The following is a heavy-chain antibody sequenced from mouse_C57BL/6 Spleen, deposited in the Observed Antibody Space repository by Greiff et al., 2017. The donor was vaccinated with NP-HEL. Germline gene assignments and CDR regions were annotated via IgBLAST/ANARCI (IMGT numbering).Heavy chain of an antibody. CDR2: ISSGSSTI. J-gene: IGHJ4*01. CDR3: ARAHFYGSSSYYAMDY. Sequence: EVMLVESGGGLVKPGGSLKLSCAASGFTFSDYGMHWVRQAPEKGLEWVAYISSGSSTIYYADTVKGRFTISRDNAKNTLFLQMTSLRSEDTAMYYCARAHFYGSSSYYAMDYWGQGTSVTVSS. D-gene: IGHD1-1*01. V-gene: IGHV5-17*01. CDR1: GFTFSDYG.